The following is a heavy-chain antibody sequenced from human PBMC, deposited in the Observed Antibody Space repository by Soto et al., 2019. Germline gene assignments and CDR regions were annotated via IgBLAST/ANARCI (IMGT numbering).Heavy chain of an antibody. CDR1: GGSISSYY. CDR2: IYYSGST. D-gene: IGHD5-12*01. CDR3: ARSRYSGYDSNWFDP. J-gene: IGHJ5*02. V-gene: IGHV4-59*01. Sequence: SETLSLTCTVSGGSISSYYWSWIRQPPGKGLEWIGYIYYSGSTNYNPSLKSRVTMTSDTSINTAYMELSRLKSDDTAVYYCARSRYSGYDSNWFDPWGQGTLVTVSS.